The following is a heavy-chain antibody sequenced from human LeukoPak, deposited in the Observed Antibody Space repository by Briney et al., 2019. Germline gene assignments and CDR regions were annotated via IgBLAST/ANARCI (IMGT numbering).Heavy chain of an antibody. D-gene: IGHD3-16*02. J-gene: IGHJ4*02. CDR3: AKGAMITFGGVIVVPFDY. CDR1: GFTFSDYY. Sequence: GGSLRLSCAASGFTFSDYYMSWIRQAPVKGLEWVSAISGSGGSTYYADSVKGRFTISRDNSKNTLYLQMNSLRAEDTAVYYCAKGAMITFGGVIVVPFDYWGQGTLVTVSS. CDR2: ISGSGGST. V-gene: IGHV3-23*01.